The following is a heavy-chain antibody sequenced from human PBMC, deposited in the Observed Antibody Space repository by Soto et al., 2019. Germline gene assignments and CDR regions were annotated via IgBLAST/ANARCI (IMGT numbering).Heavy chain of an antibody. CDR3: ARGWFGPDL. D-gene: IGHD3-10*01. CDR1: GFTLSGRS. V-gene: IGHV3-74*01. J-gene: IGHJ6*04. Sequence: EVQLVESGGGLVQPGGSLRLSCAASGFTLSGRSMHWVRQAPGKGLVWVSGIDNAGTDSTYADSVQGRFTSSRDNAQNTLSLQMNSLRVEDTAVYYSARGWFGPDLWGKETTVTVSS. CDR2: IDNAGTDS.